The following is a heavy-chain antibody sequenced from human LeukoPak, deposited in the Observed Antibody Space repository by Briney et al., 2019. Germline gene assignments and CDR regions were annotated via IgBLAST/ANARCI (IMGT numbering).Heavy chain of an antibody. V-gene: IGHV3-23*01. Sequence: PGGSLRLSCAASGFTFSRSAMTWVRQTPGKGLDWVSSISSSGNTYYADSVKSGFTISRDNSKNMLYLQMNSLRAEDTAVYYCVKGRISEDGLDFWGQGTLVTVSS. CDR1: GFTFSRSA. D-gene: IGHD6-13*01. J-gene: IGHJ4*02. CDR2: ISSSGNT. CDR3: VKGRISEDGLDF.